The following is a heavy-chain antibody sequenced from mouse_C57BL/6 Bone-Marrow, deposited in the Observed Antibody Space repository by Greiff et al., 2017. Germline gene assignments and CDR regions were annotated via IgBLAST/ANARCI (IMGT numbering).Heavy chain of an antibody. CDR1: GFSLTSYG. Sequence: QVQLKQSGPGLVQPSQSLSITCTVSGFSLTSYGVHWVRQSPGQGLEWLGVIWSGGSTDYNAAFISRLSISKDNSKSQVFFKMNSLQADDTAIYYCARKGNYGSSYWYFDVWGTGTTVTVSS. V-gene: IGHV2-2*01. CDR2: IWSGGST. D-gene: IGHD1-1*01. CDR3: ARKGNYGSSYWYFDV. J-gene: IGHJ1*03.